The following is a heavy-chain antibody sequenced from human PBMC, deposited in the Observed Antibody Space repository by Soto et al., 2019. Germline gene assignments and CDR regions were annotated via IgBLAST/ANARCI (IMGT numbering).Heavy chain of an antibody. J-gene: IGHJ6*02. V-gene: IGHV3-30-3*01. CDR2: ISYDGSNK. CDR3: ARGYGEYAIGDYYGMDV. Sequence: GGSLRLSCAASGFTFSSYAMHWVRQAPGKGLEWVAVISYDGSNKYYADSVKGRFTISRDNSKNTLYLQMNSLRAEDTAVYYCARGYGEYAIGDYYGMDVWGQGTTVTVSS. CDR1: GFTFSSYA. D-gene: IGHD2-8*01.